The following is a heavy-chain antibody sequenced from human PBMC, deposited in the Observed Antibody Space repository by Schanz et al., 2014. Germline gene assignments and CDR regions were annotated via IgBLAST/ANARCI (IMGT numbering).Heavy chain of an antibody. Sequence: EVQLVESGGGVVRPGGSLRLSCAASGFGFDDYAMSWVRQAPGKGLEWVANIKQDGSEKYYVDSVKGRFTISRDNAKKSLYLRINSRGPEHMFVFLCPRDNEIDLHPPRHDAFHVWGQGTVVTVSS. V-gene: IGHV3-7*01. CDR2: IKQDGSEK. CDR1: GFGFDDYA. D-gene: IGHD3-9*01. CDR3: PRDNEIDLHPPRHDAFHV. J-gene: IGHJ3*01.